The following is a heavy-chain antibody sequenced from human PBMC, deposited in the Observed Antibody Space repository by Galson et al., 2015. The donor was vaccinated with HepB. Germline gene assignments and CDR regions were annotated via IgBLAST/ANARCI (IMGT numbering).Heavy chain of an antibody. CDR1: GGTFSSYA. CDR2: IIPIFGTA. Sequence: SCKASGGTFSSYAISWVRQAPGQGLEWMGGIIPIFGTANYAQKFQGGVTITADKSTSTAYMELSSLRSEDTAVYYCARDRGDGYNLFDYWGQGTLVTVSS. D-gene: IGHD5-24*01. J-gene: IGHJ4*02. V-gene: IGHV1-69*06. CDR3: ARDRGDGYNLFDY.